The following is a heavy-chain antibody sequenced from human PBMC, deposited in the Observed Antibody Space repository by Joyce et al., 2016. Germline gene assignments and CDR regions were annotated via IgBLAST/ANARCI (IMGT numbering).Heavy chain of an antibody. J-gene: IGHJ6*03. CDR1: GCASFTDYY. V-gene: IGHV3-11*04. D-gene: IGHD3-16*01. Sequence: QVQLVESGGGMAKPGGSLRLSCVASGCASFTDYYMSWIRQAPGKGLDWVAYIASSESPIYYADGVKGRFTISRDNSKNSLFLQMHNLRVEDSAVDYCARDRVQWSYGAVSNHFYMDVWGKGTTVAVSS. CDR3: ARDRVQWSYGAVSNHFYMDV. CDR2: IASSESPI.